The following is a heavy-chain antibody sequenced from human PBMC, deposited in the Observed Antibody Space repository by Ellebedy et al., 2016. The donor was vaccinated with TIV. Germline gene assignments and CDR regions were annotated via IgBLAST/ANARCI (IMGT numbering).Heavy chain of an antibody. CDR3: ARALGSGPCY. V-gene: IGHV3-7*01. J-gene: IGHJ4*02. Sequence: GESLKISXAASGFTFSSYLMSWVRQAPGKGLEWVANIKEDGSEKYYVDSVKGRFTISRDNAKNSVYLQMNNLRAEDTAAYYCARALGSGPCYWGQGTLVTVSS. CDR1: GFTFSSYL. D-gene: IGHD6-19*01. CDR2: IKEDGSEK.